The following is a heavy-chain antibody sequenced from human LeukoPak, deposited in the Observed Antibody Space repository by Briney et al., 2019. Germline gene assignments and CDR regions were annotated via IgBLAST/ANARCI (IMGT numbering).Heavy chain of an antibody. J-gene: IGHJ4*02. D-gene: IGHD2-21*02. CDR1: GGSVSSTNS. Sequence: PSGTLSLTCAVSGGSVSSTNSWSWVRQSPGKGLEWIGEIYHSGSANYNPSLRSRVTTSLDKSKNQFSLKLSSVTAADTAVYYCARVDPPRRLDYWGQGTLVTVSS. CDR2: IYHSGSA. V-gene: IGHV4-4*02. CDR3: ARVDPPRRLDY.